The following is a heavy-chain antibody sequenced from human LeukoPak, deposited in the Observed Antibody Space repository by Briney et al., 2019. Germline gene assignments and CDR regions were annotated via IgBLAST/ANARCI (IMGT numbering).Heavy chain of an antibody. V-gene: IGHV1-2*02. CDR3: ARDRGSGSYYNGQYYFDY. Sequence: ASVKVSCKASGYTFTGYYMHWVRQAPGQGLEWMGWINPNSGGTNYAQKFQGRVTMTRDTSISTAYMELSRLRSDDTAVYYCARDRGSGSYYNGQYYFDYWGQGTLVTVSS. CDR2: INPNSGGT. CDR1: GYTFTGYY. J-gene: IGHJ4*02. D-gene: IGHD3-10*01.